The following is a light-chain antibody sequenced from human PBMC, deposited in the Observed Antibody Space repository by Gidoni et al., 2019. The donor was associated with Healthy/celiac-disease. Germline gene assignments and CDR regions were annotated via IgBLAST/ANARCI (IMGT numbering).Light chain of an antibody. CDR1: NIGRKS. CDR2: DDS. CDR3: QVWDSSSDNPVV. J-gene: IGLJ2*01. V-gene: IGLV3-21*03. Sequence: SYVLTQPPSVSVAPGKTARITCGGNNIGRKSVHWYQQKPGPAPVLVVYDDSDRPSGIPARFSGSNSGNTATLTISRVEAGDEADYYCQVWDSSSDNPVVFGGGTKLTVL.